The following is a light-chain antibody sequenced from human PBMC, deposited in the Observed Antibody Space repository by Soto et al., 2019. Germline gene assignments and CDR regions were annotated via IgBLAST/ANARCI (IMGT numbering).Light chain of an antibody. V-gene: IGKV1-39*01. CDR1: QSSSSY. J-gene: IGKJ1*01. CDR2: AAS. Sequence: DIQMTQSPSSLSASVGARVTITCRASQSSSSYLNWYQQKPGKAPKLLIYAASSLQSGVPSRFSGSGSGTDFTLTISSLQPEDFATYYCQHSYSTPWTFGQGTKVEIK. CDR3: QHSYSTPWT.